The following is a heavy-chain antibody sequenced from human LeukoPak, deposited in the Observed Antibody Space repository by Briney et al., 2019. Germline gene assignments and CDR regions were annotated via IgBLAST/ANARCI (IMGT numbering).Heavy chain of an antibody. CDR1: GGSISSYC. D-gene: IGHD6-6*01. CDR2: IYTSGST. J-gene: IGHJ4*02. V-gene: IGHV4-4*07. Sequence: SETLSLTCTVSGGSISSYCWSWIRQPAGKGLEWIGRIYTSGSTNYNPSLKSRVTMSVDTSKNQFSLKLSSVTAADTAVYYCAREVSSVAARFCDYWGQGTLVTVSS. CDR3: AREVSSVAARFCDY.